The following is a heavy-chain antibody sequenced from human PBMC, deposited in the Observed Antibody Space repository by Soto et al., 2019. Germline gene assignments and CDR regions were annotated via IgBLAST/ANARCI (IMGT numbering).Heavy chain of an antibody. J-gene: IGHJ2*01. V-gene: IGHV1-18*01. CDR1: GYTFTSYG. CDR2: ISAYNGNT. CDR3: ARDSDYGDYGHYRYFDL. Sequence: ASVKVSCKASGYTFTSYGISWVRQAPGQGLEWMGWISAYNGNTNYAQKLQGRVTMTTDTSTSTAYMELRSLRSDDTAVYYCARDSDYGDYGHYRYFDLWGRGTLVTVSS. D-gene: IGHD4-17*01.